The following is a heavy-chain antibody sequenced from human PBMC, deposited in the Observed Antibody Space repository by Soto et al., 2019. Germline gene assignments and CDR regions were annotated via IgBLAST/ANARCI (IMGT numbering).Heavy chain of an antibody. V-gene: IGHV3-30*18. CDR3: AKDKDIVLMVYAYYGMDV. CDR2: ISYDGSNK. CDR1: GFTFSSYG. Sequence: GGSLRLSCAAFGFTFSSYGMHWVRQAPGKGLEWVAVISYDGSNKYYADSVKGRFTISRDNSKNTLYLQMNSLRAEGTAVYYCAKDKDIVLMVYAYYGMDVWGQGTTVTV. J-gene: IGHJ6*02. D-gene: IGHD2-8*01.